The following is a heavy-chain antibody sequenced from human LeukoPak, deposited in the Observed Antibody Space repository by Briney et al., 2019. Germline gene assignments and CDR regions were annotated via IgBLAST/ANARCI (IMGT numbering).Heavy chain of an antibody. CDR3: AKAFPYDYGGNSQPIDY. CDR1: GFTFSTYD. CDR2: IRYDGNNK. Sequence: GGSLRLSCAASGFTFSTYDIHWVRQAPGKGLEWVAFIRYDGNNKYYADSVKGRFTISRDNSKNTLYLQMNSLRAEDTAVYYCAKAFPYDYGGNSQPIDYWGQGTLVTVSS. D-gene: IGHD4-23*01. V-gene: IGHV3-30*02. J-gene: IGHJ4*02.